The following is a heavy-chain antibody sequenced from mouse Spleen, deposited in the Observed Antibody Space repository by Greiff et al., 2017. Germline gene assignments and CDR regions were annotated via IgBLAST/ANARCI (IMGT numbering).Heavy chain of an antibody. D-gene: IGHD2-3*01. CDR3: ARRGNYDGYYDFDY. CDR1: GYAFTNYL. Sequence: VQLQQSGAELVRPGTSVKVSCKASGYAFTNYLIEWVKQRPGQGLEWIGVINPGSGGTNYNEKFKGNATLTADKSSSTAYMQLSSLTSDDSAVYFCARRGNYDGYYDFDYWGQGTTLTVSS. V-gene: IGHV1-54*01. CDR2: INPGSGGT. J-gene: IGHJ2*01.